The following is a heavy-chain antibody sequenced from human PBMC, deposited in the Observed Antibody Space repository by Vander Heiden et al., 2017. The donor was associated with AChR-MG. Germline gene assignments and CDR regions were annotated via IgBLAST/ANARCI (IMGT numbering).Heavy chain of an antibody. CDR2: IIPIFGTA. Sequence: QVQLVQSGAEVKKPRSSVKVSCKASGGTFSSYATSWVREAPGQGLEWMGGIIPIFGTADYSQKFQGRVTISADKSTSTAYMELSSLRSEDTAVHYCASSSPDIVVVPAAYYYYGMDVWGQGTTVTVSS. CDR1: GGTFSSYA. V-gene: IGHV1-69*06. CDR3: ASSSPDIVVVPAAYYYYGMDV. D-gene: IGHD2-2*01. J-gene: IGHJ6*02.